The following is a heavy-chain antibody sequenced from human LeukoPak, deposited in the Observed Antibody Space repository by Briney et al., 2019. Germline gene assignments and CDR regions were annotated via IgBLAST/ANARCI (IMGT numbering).Heavy chain of an antibody. D-gene: IGHD4-17*01. Sequence: SETLSLTCAVYGGSFSGYYWSWIRQPPGKGLEWIGEINHSGSTNYNPSLKSRVTISVDTSKNQFSLKLSSVTAADTAVYYCARGNDYGERVDAFDIWGQGTMVTVSP. V-gene: IGHV4-34*01. CDR1: GGSFSGYY. CDR2: INHSGST. CDR3: ARGNDYGERVDAFDI. J-gene: IGHJ3*02.